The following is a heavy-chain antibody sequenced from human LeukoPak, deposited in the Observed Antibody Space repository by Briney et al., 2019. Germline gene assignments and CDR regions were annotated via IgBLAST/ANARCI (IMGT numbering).Heavy chain of an antibody. Sequence: PSETLSLTCSVSGGSITSLYWSWVRQPPGKGLEYVGYVHHTGVTNYNPSLRGRVTVSMDSSKNQFSLKMNSVTAADTAVYYCARSDNYVWFDPWGQGTLVTVSS. CDR1: GGSITSLY. J-gene: IGHJ5*02. D-gene: IGHD3-10*02. CDR3: ARSDNYVWFDP. CDR2: VHHTGVT. V-gene: IGHV4-59*11.